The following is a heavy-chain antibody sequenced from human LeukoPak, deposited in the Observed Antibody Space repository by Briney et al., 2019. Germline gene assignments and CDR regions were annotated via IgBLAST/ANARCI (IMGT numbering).Heavy chain of an antibody. V-gene: IGHV4-38-2*02. CDR2: IYHSGST. CDR3: ARTPGDAGIAVAGTGLDFDY. D-gene: IGHD6-19*01. Sequence: SETLSLTRTVSGYSISSGYYWGWIRQPPGKGLEWIGSIYHSGSTYYNPSLKSRVTISVDTSKNQFSLKLSSVTAADTAVYYCARTPGDAGIAVAGTGLDFDYWGQGTLVTVSS. CDR1: GYSISSGYY. J-gene: IGHJ4*02.